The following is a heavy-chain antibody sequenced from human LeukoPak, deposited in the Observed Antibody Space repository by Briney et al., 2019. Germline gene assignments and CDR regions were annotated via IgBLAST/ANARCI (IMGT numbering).Heavy chain of an antibody. CDR1: GFTFSSYA. J-gene: IGHJ4*02. Sequence: GGFLRLSCAASGFTFSSYAMSWVRQAPGKGLEWVSAISGSGGSTYYADSVKGRFTISRDNSMNTLYLQMNSLRADDTAVYYCASDYFLDYWGQGTLVTVSS. CDR3: ASDYFLDY. CDR2: ISGSGGST. V-gene: IGHV3-23*01. D-gene: IGHD6-25*01.